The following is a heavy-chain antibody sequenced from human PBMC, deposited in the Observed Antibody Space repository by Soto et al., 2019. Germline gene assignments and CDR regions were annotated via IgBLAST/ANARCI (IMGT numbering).Heavy chain of an antibody. CDR2: INHSGST. J-gene: IGHJ6*02. V-gene: IGHV4-34*01. CDR3: ARGDVAACQAVRYGLEV. D-gene: IGHD6-6*01. Sequence: TETQSLTYAVYGVSFSGYYGSWIRQPPGKWLEWIWEINHSGSTNYNPSLKSRVTISVDTSKNQFSLKLSCVSGAETAVYYCARGDVAACQAVRYGLEVWGQGTTVTVS. CDR1: GVSFSGYY.